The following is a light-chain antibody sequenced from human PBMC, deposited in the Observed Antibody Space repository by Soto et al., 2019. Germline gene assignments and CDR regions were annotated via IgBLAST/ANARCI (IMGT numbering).Light chain of an antibody. V-gene: IGKV3-20*01. J-gene: IGKJ4*01. CDR3: QQYGSSPPLT. Sequence: EIVLTQSPGTLSLSPGERATLSCRASQSVSSSYLAWYQQKPGQAPRLLIYGASIRATSIPDRFSGSGSGTDFTLTISRLEPEDFAVYYCQQYGSSPPLTFGGGTKVEIK. CDR1: QSVSSSY. CDR2: GAS.